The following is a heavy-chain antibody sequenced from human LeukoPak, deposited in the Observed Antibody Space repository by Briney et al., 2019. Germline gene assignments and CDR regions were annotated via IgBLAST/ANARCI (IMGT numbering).Heavy chain of an antibody. D-gene: IGHD5-12*01. CDR2: ISGSGGST. V-gene: IGHV3-23*01. Sequence: GGSLRLSCAASGFTFSSYAMSWVRQAPGKGLEWVSAISGSGGSTYYADSVKGRFTISRDNSKDTLYLQMNSLRAEDTAVYYCAKTPYGGYLYYFDYWGQGTLVTVSS. CDR3: AKTPYGGYLYYFDY. CDR1: GFTFSSYA. J-gene: IGHJ4*02.